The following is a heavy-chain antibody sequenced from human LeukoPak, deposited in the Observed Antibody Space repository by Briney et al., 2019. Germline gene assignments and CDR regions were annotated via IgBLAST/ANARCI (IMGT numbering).Heavy chain of an antibody. CDR1: GGSISSYY. CDR2: IYYSGST. D-gene: IGHD3-10*01. J-gene: IGHJ4*02. V-gene: IGHV4-59*06. CDR3: ARADGSGSYPFDY. Sequence: SETLSLTCTVSGGSISSYYWSWIRQPPGKGLEWIGYIYYSGSTYYNPSLKSRVTISVDTSKNQFSLKLSSVTAADTAVYYCARADGSGSYPFDYWGQGTLVTVSS.